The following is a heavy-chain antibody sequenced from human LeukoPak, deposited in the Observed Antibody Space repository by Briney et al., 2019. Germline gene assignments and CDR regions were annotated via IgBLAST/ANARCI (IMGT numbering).Heavy chain of an antibody. V-gene: IGHV1-2*02. CDR2: IDPNNGGA. Sequence: ASVKVSCKASAYTFTGYYMHWVRQAPGQGLEWMGWIDPNNGGAKYAQKFQGRVTMTRDTSISTVYVELSGLRPDDTAVYDCTRGREINCSGGSCYPFDYWGQGTLVTVSS. CDR3: TRGREINCSGGSCYPFDY. D-gene: IGHD2-15*01. CDR1: AYTFTGYY. J-gene: IGHJ4*02.